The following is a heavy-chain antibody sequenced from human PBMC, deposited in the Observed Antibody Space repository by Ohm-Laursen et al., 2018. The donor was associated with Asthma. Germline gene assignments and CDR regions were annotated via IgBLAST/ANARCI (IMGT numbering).Heavy chain of an antibody. CDR1: GFTVSSNY. CDR3: ARDLSGYSSSWYGLDP. Sequence: LRLSCAASGFTVSSNYMSWVRQPPGKGLEWIGEINHSGSTNYNPSLKSRVTISVDTSKNQFSLKLSSVTAADTAVYYCARDLSGYSSSWYGLDPWGQGTLVTVSS. D-gene: IGHD6-13*01. V-gene: IGHV4-34*01. CDR2: INHSGST. J-gene: IGHJ5*02.